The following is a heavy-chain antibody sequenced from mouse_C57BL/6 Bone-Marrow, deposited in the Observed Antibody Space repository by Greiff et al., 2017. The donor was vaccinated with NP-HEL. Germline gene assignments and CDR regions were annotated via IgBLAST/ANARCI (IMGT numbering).Heavy chain of an antibody. D-gene: IGHD4-1*02. CDR3: TRYGSNWDGFAY. Sequence: DVQLQESGTVLARPGASVKMSCKTSGYTFTSYWMHWVKQRPGQGLEWIGAIYPGHSDTSYNQKFKGTAKLTAVTSASTAYMELSSLTNEDSAVYYCTRYGSNWDGFAYWGQGTLVTVSA. V-gene: IGHV1-5*01. CDR2: IYPGHSDT. J-gene: IGHJ3*01. CDR1: GYTFTSYW.